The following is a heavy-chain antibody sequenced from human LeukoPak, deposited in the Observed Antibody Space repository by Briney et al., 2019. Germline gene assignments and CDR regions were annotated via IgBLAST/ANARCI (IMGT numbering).Heavy chain of an antibody. CDR2: INPNSGGT. D-gene: IGHD5-12*01. Sequence: AASVKVSCKASGYSFTVYYMHWVRQAPGQGLEWMGCINPNSGGTDYARKFQGRVTMTRDTSISTAYMELSRLTSDDTAVYYCAGLSGYDPYYFDYWGQGTLVAVSS. V-gene: IGHV1-2*02. J-gene: IGHJ4*02. CDR3: AGLSGYDPYYFDY. CDR1: GYSFTVYY.